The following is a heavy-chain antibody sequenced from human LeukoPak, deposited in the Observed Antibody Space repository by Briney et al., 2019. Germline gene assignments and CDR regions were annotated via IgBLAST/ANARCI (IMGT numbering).Heavy chain of an antibody. Sequence: PSETLSLTCTVSGGSISSYYWSWIRQPAGKGLQWIGRIYTSGSTNYNPSLKSRVTISVDTSKNQFSLKLSSVTAPDTAVYYCASGVTVTKTNAFDIWGQGTMVTVSS. CDR2: IYTSGST. J-gene: IGHJ3*02. CDR3: ASGVTVTKTNAFDI. V-gene: IGHV4-4*07. CDR1: GGSISSYY. D-gene: IGHD4-17*01.